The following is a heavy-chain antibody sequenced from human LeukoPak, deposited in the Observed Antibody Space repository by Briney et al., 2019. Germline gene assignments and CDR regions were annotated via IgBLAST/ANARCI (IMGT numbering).Heavy chain of an antibody. CDR1: GFTFSSYS. V-gene: IGHV3-21*01. J-gene: IGHJ3*02. Sequence: GGSLRLSCAASGFTFSSYSMNWVRQAPGKGLEWVSSINSSSSYIYYADSVKGRFTISRDNAKNSLYLQMNSLRAEDTAVYYCARDPAWYDYVWGSYRSDAFDIWGQGTMVTVSS. CDR3: ARDPAWYDYVWGSYRSDAFDI. D-gene: IGHD3-16*02. CDR2: INSSSSYI.